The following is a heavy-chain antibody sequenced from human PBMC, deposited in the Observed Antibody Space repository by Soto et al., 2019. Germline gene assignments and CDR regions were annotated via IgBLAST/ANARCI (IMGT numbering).Heavy chain of an antibody. CDR2: NYYSGST. CDR1: GGSISSRGYY. CDR3: ATSNWFDP. Sequence: QLQLQESGPGLVKPSETLSLTCTVSGGSISSRGYYWGWIRQPPGKGLEWIGTNYYSGSTYYNPSLKSRVNISVDTSKNQFSLKLSSVTAADTAVYYCATSNWFDPWGQGTLVTVSS. J-gene: IGHJ5*02. V-gene: IGHV4-39*01.